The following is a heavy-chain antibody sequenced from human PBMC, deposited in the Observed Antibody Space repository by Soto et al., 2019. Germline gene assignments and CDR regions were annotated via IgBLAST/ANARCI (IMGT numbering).Heavy chain of an antibody. V-gene: IGHV1-69*13. D-gene: IGHD6-19*01. Sequence: ASVKVSCKASGGTFSSYAISWVRQAPGQGLEWMGGIIPIFGTANYAQKFQGRVTITADESTSTAYMELSSLRSKDTAVYYCGRDQRGWWLVDYYGMDVGGQGPTVTVSS. J-gene: IGHJ6*02. CDR1: GGTFSSYA. CDR2: IIPIFGTA. CDR3: GRDQRGWWLVDYYGMDV.